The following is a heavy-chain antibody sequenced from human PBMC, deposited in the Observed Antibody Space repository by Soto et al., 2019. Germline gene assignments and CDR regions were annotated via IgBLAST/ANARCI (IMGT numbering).Heavy chain of an antibody. CDR2: IYAGGTAT. D-gene: IGHD5-12*01. CDR3: ARDPGYDGHDWRFAY. V-gene: IGHV3-74*01. Sequence: VQLVESGGGLVQPGGSLRLSCAASGFTFSSYRMHWVRQAPGQGLVWLSRIYAGGTATNYADSVKGRFTISRDNTKNTMYLQMDSLRAEDTAIYYCARDPGYDGHDWRFAYWGQGVLVAVSS. J-gene: IGHJ4*02. CDR1: GFTFSSYR.